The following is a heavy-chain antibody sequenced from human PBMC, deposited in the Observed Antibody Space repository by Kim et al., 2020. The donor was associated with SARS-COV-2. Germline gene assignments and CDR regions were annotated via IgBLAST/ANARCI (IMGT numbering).Heavy chain of an antibody. CDR2: ISSSGDNT. CDR1: GFTFRNYA. V-gene: IGHV3-23*01. Sequence: GGSLRLSCAVSGFTFRNYAMSWVRQAPGKGLEWVAGISSSGDNTYYADSVRGRFTISRDNSKNTLYLQMSSLRAEDTAVYYCVKPPPEYGSDWTFWYFALWGRGTLVTVSS. D-gene: IGHD6-19*01. J-gene: IGHJ2*01. CDR3: VKPPPEYGSDWTFWYFAL.